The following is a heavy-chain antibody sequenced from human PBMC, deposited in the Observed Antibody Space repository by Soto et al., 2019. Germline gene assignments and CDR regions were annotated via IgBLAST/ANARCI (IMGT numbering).Heavy chain of an antibody. V-gene: IGHV3-33*01. D-gene: IGHD2-2*01. Sequence: PGGSLRLSCATSGFTFSSFGMHWVRQAPGKGLEWVAVIWFDGSNQYYSGSVKGRFTISRDDSKNTLFLQMNSLRAEDTAVYHCVRDRRYCTSTTCSGPQYYFDFRAQRT. CDR2: IWFDGSNQ. J-gene: IGHJ4*02. CDR3: VRDRRYCTSTTCSGPQYYFDF. CDR1: GFTFSSFG.